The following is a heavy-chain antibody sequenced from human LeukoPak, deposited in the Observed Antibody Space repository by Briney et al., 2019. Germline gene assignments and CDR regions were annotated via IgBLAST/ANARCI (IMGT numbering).Heavy chain of an antibody. CDR2: ISAYNGNT. CDR1: GYTFTSYG. D-gene: IGHD6-13*01. Sequence: ASVKVSHKASGYTFTSYGISRVRQSPGPGLERMGWISAYNGNTNYAQNLQGRVTMTTAKSTSTAYIELRSLRSDDTAVYYWARDLPYSGDFNWFDLWGQGTLVTVSS. J-gene: IGHJ5*02. V-gene: IGHV1-18*01. CDR3: ARDLPYSGDFNWFDL.